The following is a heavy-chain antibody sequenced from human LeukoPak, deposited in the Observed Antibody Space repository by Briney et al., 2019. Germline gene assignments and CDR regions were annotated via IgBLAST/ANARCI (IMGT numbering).Heavy chain of an antibody. D-gene: IGHD3-16*02. CDR1: GGSFSGYY. J-gene: IGHJ4*02. Sequence: SETLSLTCAVYGGSFSGYYWSWIRQPPGKGLEWIGEINHSGSTNYNPSLKSRVTISVDTSKNQFSLKLSSVTAADTAVYYCARGVYDYVWGSYRPPYYFDYWGQGTLVTVSS. V-gene: IGHV4-34*01. CDR2: INHSGST. CDR3: ARGVYDYVWGSYRPPYYFDY.